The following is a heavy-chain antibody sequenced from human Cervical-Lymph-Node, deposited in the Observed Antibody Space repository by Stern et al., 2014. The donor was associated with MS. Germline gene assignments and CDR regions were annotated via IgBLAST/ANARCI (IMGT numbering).Heavy chain of an antibody. V-gene: IGHV3-66*02. J-gene: IGHJ4*02. Sequence: EVQLVESGGGLVPPGGSLRLSCAASGFTVSDNYMTWVRQAPGQGLEWVSAIYTGGTTYYTDSVKGRFTISRDNSKNTLYLQMNSLRPEDTAMYYCAREWLQGALDYWGQGTLVTVSS. CDR3: AREWLQGALDY. CDR2: IYTGGTT. CDR1: GFTVSDNY. D-gene: IGHD5-12*01.